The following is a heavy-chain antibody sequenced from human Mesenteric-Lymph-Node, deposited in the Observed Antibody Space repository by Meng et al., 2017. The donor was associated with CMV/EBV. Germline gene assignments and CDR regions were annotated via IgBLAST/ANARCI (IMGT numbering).Heavy chain of an antibody. J-gene: IGHJ4*02. Sequence: SETLSLTCTVSGASISGYHWGWIRQPPGKGLEFVGNIRNTGATDYSASLESRVTMSLDMSKNQFSLGLTSVSAADTAVYYCARWRRAQSEFDYWGQGTLVTVSS. CDR2: IRNTGAT. V-gene: IGHV4-59*01. CDR1: GASISGYH. CDR3: ARWRRAQSEFDY.